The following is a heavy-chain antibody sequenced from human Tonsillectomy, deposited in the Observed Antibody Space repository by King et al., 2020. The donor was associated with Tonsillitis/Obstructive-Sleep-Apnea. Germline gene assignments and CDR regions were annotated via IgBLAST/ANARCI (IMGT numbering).Heavy chain of an antibody. D-gene: IGHD3-3*01. CDR2: INPSVGST. J-gene: IGHJ4*02. CDR3: ARGGLRFLEWLSLFDY. Sequence: QLVQSGAEVKKPGASVKVSCKASGYTFTSYYMHWVRQAPGQGLEWMGIINPSVGSTSYAQKFQGRVTMTRDTSTSTVYMELSSLRSEDTAVYYCARGGLRFLEWLSLFDYWGQGTLVTVSS. CDR1: GYTFTSYY. V-gene: IGHV1-46*01.